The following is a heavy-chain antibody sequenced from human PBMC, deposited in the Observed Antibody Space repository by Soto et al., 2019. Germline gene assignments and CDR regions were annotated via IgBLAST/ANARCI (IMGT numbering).Heavy chain of an antibody. V-gene: IGHV3-30*18. J-gene: IGHJ6*02. D-gene: IGHD4-17*01. CDR2: ISYDGSNK. CDR3: AKNNDRLRPTNTDYYGMDV. Sequence: GGSLRLSCAASGFTFSSYGMHWVRQAPGKGLEWVAVISYDGSNKYYADSVKGRFTISRDNSKNTLYLQMNSLRAEDTAVYYCAKNNDRLRPTNTDYYGMDVWGQGTTVTVSS. CDR1: GFTFSSYG.